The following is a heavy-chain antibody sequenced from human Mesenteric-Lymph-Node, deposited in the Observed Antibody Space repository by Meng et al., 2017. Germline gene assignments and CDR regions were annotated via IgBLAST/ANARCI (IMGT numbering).Heavy chain of an antibody. V-gene: IGHV3-66*02. Sequence: GESLKISCAASGFTVSSSYMSWVRQAPGKGLEWVSVIYSGGNTYYADSVKGRFTISRDNSKNTLYLQMNSLRTEDTAVYYCARDLGCTSTTCRNNWFDPWGQGTLVTVSS. CDR2: IYSGGNT. CDR3: ARDLGCTSTTCRNNWFDP. CDR1: GFTVSSSY. D-gene: IGHD2-2*01. J-gene: IGHJ5*02.